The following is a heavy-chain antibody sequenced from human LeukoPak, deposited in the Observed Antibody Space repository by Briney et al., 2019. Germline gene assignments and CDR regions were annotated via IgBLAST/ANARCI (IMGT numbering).Heavy chain of an antibody. CDR1: GYTFTSYD. J-gene: IGHJ4*02. CDR2: MNPNSGNT. Sequence: ASVKVSCKASGYTFTSYDINWVRQATGQGLGWMGWMNPNSGNTGYAQKFQGRVTMTRNTSISTAYMELSSLRSEDTAVYYCALTYRVAARPLDYWGQGTLVTVSS. D-gene: IGHD6-6*01. CDR3: ALTYRVAARPLDY. V-gene: IGHV1-8*01.